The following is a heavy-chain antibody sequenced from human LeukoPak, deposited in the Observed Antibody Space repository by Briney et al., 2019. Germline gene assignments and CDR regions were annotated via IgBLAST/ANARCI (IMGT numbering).Heavy chain of an antibody. CDR2: IWYDGSNK. CDR3: ARVQGHPPNGLDV. V-gene: IGHV3-33*01. J-gene: IGHJ3*01. CDR1: GFTFSSYG. D-gene: IGHD2-8*01. Sequence: GGSLRLSCAASGFTFSSYGMHWVRQAPGKGLEWVAVIWYDGSNKYYADSVKGRFTISRDNSKNTLYLQMNSLRAEDTAVYYCARVQGHPPNGLDVWGQGTMVTVSS.